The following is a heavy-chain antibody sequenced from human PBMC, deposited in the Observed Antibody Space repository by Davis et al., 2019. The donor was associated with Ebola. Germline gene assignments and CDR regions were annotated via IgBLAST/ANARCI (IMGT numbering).Heavy chain of an antibody. J-gene: IGHJ5*02. CDR3: ARQVAGMWFDP. CDR1: GYTFTGYY. V-gene: IGHV1-46*01. CDR2: INPSGGST. Sequence: ASVKVSCKASGYTFTGYYMHWVRQAPGQGLEWMGIINPSGGSTSYAQKFQGRVTMTRDTSTSTVYMELSSLRSEDTAVYYCARQVAGMWFDPWGQGTLVTVSS. D-gene: IGHD6-19*01.